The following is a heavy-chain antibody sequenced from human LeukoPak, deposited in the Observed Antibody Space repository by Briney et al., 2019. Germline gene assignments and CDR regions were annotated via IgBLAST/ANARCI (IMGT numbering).Heavy chain of an antibody. CDR3: AREMYYYDSSGYYPYYGMDV. Sequence: HPGGSLRLSCAASGFTFSSYWMSWVRQAPGKGLEWVASIKQDGSEKYYVDSVKGRFTISRDNAKNSLYLQMNSLRAEDTAVYYCAREMYYYDSSGYYPYYGMDVWGQGTTVTVSS. CDR1: GFTFSSYW. D-gene: IGHD3-22*01. V-gene: IGHV3-7*01. J-gene: IGHJ6*02. CDR2: IKQDGSEK.